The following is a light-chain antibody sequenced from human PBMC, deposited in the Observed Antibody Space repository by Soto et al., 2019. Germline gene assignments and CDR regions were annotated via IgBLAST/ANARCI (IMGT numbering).Light chain of an antibody. J-gene: IGLJ2*01. CDR2: TND. V-gene: IGLV1-44*01. CDR3: AAWDDSLNGYVV. CDR1: SSNIGSNT. Sequence: QSALTQPPSSSGTPGPRVSISCSGSSSNIGSNTVNWYQQLPGTAPKLLIYTNDQRPSGVPDRFSGSKSGTSASLAISGLQSEDEADYYCAAWDDSLNGYVVFGGGTQLTVL.